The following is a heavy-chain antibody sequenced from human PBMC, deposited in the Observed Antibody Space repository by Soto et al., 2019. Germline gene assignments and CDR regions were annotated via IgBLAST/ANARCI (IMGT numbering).Heavy chain of an antibody. Sequence: QVQLVQSGAEEKKPGASVKVSCKASGYTFTSYAMHWVRQAPGQRLEWMGWINAGNGNTKYSQKFQGRVTITRDTSASTAYMELSSLRSEDTAVYYWAREGLRYWYDFWSGYYTGMDYWGQGTLVTVSS. J-gene: IGHJ4*02. CDR2: INAGNGNT. D-gene: IGHD3-3*01. CDR1: GYTFTSYA. CDR3: AREGLRYWYDFWSGYYTGMDY. V-gene: IGHV1-3*05.